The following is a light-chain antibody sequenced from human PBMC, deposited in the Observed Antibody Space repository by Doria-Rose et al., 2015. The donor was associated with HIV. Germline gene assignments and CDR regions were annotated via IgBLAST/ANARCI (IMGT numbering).Light chain of an antibody. CDR2: DES. CDR1: QSFSSTY. J-gene: IGKJ1*01. CDR3: HQYGTSWT. V-gene: IGKV3-20*01. Sequence: TQSPGTLSLSPGERATLSCRASQSFSSTYLAWYQQKPGQAPSLLIYDESTRATGIPDRFSASGSGTDFTLTVNRLEPEDFALYYCHQYGTSWTFGQGTKVEI.